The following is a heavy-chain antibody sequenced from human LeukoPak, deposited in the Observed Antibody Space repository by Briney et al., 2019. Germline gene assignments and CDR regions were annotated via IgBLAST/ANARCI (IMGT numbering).Heavy chain of an antibody. Sequence: RGSLRLSCAASGFTFSSYAMSWVRPAPGKGLEWVSSMSPNGGSTYYADSVKGRFTISRDNSKNTLYLQTNSLRAEDTAVYDCAKAGGYCSSTSCYLFDWGQGTLVTVSS. CDR2: MSPNGGST. V-gene: IGHV3-23*01. D-gene: IGHD2-2*01. J-gene: IGHJ4*02. CDR3: AKAGGYCSSTSCYLFD. CDR1: GFTFSSYA.